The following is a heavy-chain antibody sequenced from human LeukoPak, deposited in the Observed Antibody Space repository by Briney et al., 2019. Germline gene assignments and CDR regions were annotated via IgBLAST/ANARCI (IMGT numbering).Heavy chain of an antibody. J-gene: IGHJ6*02. CDR1: GYSFTSYW. CDR2: IDPSDSYT. V-gene: IGHV5-10-1*01. CDR3: ASPRYDFWSGSIRDYYYGMDV. Sequence: RGESLKISCKGSGYSFTSYWISWVRQMPGKGLEWMGRIDPSDSYTNYSPSFQGHVTISADKSISTAYLQWSSLKASDTAMYYCASPRYDFWSGSIRDYYYGMDVWGQGTTVTVSS. D-gene: IGHD3-3*01.